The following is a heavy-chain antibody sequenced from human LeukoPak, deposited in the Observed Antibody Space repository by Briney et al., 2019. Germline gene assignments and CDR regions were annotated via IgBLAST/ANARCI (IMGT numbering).Heavy chain of an antibody. CDR3: ARDGQWLDGNYGMDV. Sequence: GGSLRLSCAASGFTFSTYSMNWVRQAPGKGLEWVSCISTTGNTIYYADSVKGRFTISRDNSKNTLYLQMNSLRAGDTAVYYCARDGQWLDGNYGMDVWGQGTTVTVSS. CDR1: GFTFSTYS. J-gene: IGHJ6*02. CDR2: ISTTGNTI. V-gene: IGHV3-48*01. D-gene: IGHD6-19*01.